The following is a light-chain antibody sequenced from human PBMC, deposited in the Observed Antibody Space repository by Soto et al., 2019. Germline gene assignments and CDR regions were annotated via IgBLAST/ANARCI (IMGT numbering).Light chain of an antibody. CDR3: QQYGSSPLMYT. CDR1: QSISSTY. J-gene: IGKJ2*01. CDR2: GAS. Sequence: EIVLTQSPGTLSLSPGERATLSCRASQSISSTYLSWYQQKPGQAPRLLIYGASTRATGIPDRFSGSGSGTDFTFTISRLEPEDFVVYYCQQYGSSPLMYTFGQGTKLEIK. V-gene: IGKV3-20*01.